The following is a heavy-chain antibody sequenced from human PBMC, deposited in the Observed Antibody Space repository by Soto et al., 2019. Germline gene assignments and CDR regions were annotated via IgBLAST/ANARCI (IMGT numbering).Heavy chain of an antibody. CDR1: GFTFSSYA. CDR2: ISYDGSNK. CDR3: ARSDVYYYYGMDV. Sequence: QVQLVESGGGVVQPGRSLRLSCAASGFTFSSYAMHWVRQAPGKGLEWVAVISYDGSNKYYADSVKGRFTISRDNYKNTLYLQMNSLRAEDTAVYYCARSDVYYYYGMDVWGQGTTVTVSS. J-gene: IGHJ6*02. V-gene: IGHV3-30-3*01.